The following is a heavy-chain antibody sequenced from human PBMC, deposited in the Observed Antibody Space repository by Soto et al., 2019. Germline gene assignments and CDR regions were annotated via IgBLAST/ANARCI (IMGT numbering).Heavy chain of an antibody. D-gene: IGHD3-10*01. CDR1: GFTFSNYG. Sequence: VGSLRLSCAASGFTFSNYGFHWVRQAPGKWLEWVAVISYDGDKKYYADSVKGRFTISRDNSKNTLYLQMNSLRAEDTAVYYCAKDIALVRGVIIGMDVWGQGTTVTVSS. V-gene: IGHV3-30*18. CDR3: AKDIALVRGVIIGMDV. J-gene: IGHJ6*01. CDR2: ISYDGDKK.